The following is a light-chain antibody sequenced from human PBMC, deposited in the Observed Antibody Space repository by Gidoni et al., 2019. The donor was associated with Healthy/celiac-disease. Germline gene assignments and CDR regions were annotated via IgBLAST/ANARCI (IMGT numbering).Light chain of an antibody. V-gene: IGLV2-14*01. CDR2: DVS. CDR3: SSYTSSSTGV. Sequence: QSALNQHAAVSGSPGPSITISCTGTSSDVGGYNYVSWYKQHPGKAHKLMIYDVSNRPSGVANRFSGSKSGNTASLTISGRQAEDDADYYCSSYTSSSTGVFGGGTKLTVL. CDR1: SSDVGGYNY. J-gene: IGLJ2*01.